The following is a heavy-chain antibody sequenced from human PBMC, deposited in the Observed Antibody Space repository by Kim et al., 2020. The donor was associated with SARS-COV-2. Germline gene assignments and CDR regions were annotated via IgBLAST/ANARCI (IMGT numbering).Heavy chain of an antibody. CDR1: GFTFSSYD. CDR2: IGTAGDT. CDR3: ARGGAGYYYYGMDV. Sequence: GGSLRLSCAASGFTFSSYDMHWVRQATGKGLEWVSAIGTAGDTYYPGSVKGRFTISRENAKNSLYLQMNSLRAGDTAVYYCARGGAGYYYYGMDVWGQGTTVTVSS. J-gene: IGHJ6*02. V-gene: IGHV3-13*04.